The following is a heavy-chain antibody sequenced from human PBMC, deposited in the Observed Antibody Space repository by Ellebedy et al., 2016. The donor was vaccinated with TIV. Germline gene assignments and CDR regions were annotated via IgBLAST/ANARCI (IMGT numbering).Heavy chain of an antibody. CDR3: ARDPVGVGPAFDI. D-gene: IGHD4-23*01. CDR2: ITGSGGNT. V-gene: IGHV3-23*01. Sequence: GESLKIPCAASGLTFSSHAMTWVRQAPGKGLEWVSSITGSGGNTYYADSVKGRFTISRDTSMDTLYLQVNSLRAEDTAVYYCARDPVGVGPAFDIWGQGTMVTASS. CDR1: GLTFSSHA. J-gene: IGHJ3*02.